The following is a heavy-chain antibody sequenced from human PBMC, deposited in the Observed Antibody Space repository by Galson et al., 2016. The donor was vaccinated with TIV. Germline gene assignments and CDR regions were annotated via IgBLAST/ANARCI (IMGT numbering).Heavy chain of an antibody. Sequence: SLRLSCAASGFTFSDYYMSWIRQAPGKGLEWVSYITTTSSYTKYADSVKGRFSISRDNAKDSLYLQMNSLRAEDTAVYYCARDLTGYYDFDCWGQGTLVTVSS. CDR1: GFTFSDYY. D-gene: IGHD3-9*01. J-gene: IGHJ4*02. CDR2: ITTTSSYT. V-gene: IGHV3-11*06. CDR3: ARDLTGYYDFDC.